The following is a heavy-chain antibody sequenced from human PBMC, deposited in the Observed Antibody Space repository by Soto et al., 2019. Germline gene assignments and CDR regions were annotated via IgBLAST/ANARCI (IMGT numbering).Heavy chain of an antibody. CDR1: GCALSSYA. J-gene: IGHJ4*02. CDR2: ISGSGGST. CDR3: AKSDNLIAAAGTGFDY. Sequence: LRLSCAASGCALSSYAMSWVRRGPGKGLEWVSAISGSGGSTYYADSVKGRFTISRDNSKNTLYLQMNSLRAEDTAVYYCAKSDNLIAAAGTGFDYWGQGTLVTVSS. V-gene: IGHV3-23*01. D-gene: IGHD6-13*01.